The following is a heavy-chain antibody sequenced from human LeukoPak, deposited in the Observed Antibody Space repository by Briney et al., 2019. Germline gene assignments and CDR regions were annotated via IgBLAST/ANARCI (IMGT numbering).Heavy chain of an antibody. J-gene: IGHJ4*02. Sequence: GGSPRLSCAASGFTFSSYWMHWVRQAPGKGLVWVSRINSDGSSTSYADSVKGRFTISRDNAKNTLYLQMNSLRAEDTAVYYCARTSRDHYGDYVPFDYWGQGTLVTVSS. V-gene: IGHV3-74*01. CDR2: INSDGSST. D-gene: IGHD4-17*01. CDR1: GFTFSSYW. CDR3: ARTSRDHYGDYVPFDY.